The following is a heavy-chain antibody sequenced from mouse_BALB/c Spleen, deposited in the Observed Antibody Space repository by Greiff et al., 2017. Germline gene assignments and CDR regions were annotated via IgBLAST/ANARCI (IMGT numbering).Heavy chain of an antibody. CDR2: IDPANGNT. CDR3: ARERRWLLPFDY. V-gene: IGHV14-3*02. D-gene: IGHD2-3*01. J-gene: IGHJ2*01. Sequence: EVKLHESGAELVKPGASVKLSCTASGFNIKDTYMHWVKQRPEQGLEWIGRIDPANGNTKYDPKFQGKATITADTSSNTAYLQLSSLTSEDTAVYYCARERRWLLPFDYWGQGTTLTVSS. CDR1: GFNIKDTY.